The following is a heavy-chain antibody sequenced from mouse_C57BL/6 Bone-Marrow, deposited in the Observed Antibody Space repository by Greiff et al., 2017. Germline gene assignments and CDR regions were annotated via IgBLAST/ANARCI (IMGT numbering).Heavy chain of an antibody. CDR1: GFNIKDDY. Sequence: VQLQQSGAELVRPGASVKLSCTASGFNIKDDYMHWVKQRPEQGLEWIGWIDPENGDTEYASKFQGKATITADTSSNTAYLQLSSLTSEDTAVYYCTVYGNYGLSLYLDYWGQGTTLTVSS. J-gene: IGHJ2*01. V-gene: IGHV14-4*01. CDR3: TVYGNYGLSLYLDY. CDR2: IDPENGDT. D-gene: IGHD2-1*01.